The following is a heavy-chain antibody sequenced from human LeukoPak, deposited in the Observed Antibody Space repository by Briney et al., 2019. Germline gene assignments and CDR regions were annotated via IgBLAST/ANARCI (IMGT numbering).Heavy chain of an antibody. Sequence: ETLSLTCTVSGGSISSYYWSWVRQAPGKGLEWVSSISSSSSYIYYADSVKGRFTISRDNAKNSLYLQMNSLRAEDTAVYYCARDSNYYDSKQLDYWGQGTLVTVSS. CDR3: ARDSNYYDSKQLDY. D-gene: IGHD3-22*01. V-gene: IGHV3-21*01. CDR1: GGSISSYY. CDR2: ISSSSSYI. J-gene: IGHJ4*02.